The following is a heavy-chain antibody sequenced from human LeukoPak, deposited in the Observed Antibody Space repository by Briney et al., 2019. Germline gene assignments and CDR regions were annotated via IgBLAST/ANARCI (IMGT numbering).Heavy chain of an antibody. Sequence: PGGSLRLSCAASGFTFSSYAMSWVRQAPGKGLEWVSAISGSGGSTYYADSVKGRFTISRDNSKNTLYLQMNSLRAEDTAVYYCARAHKKSVTMIVRNKRPFDYWGQGTLVTVSS. J-gene: IGHJ4*02. CDR3: ARAHKKSVTMIVRNKRPFDY. CDR2: ISGSGGST. V-gene: IGHV3-23*01. CDR1: GFTFSSYA. D-gene: IGHD3-22*01.